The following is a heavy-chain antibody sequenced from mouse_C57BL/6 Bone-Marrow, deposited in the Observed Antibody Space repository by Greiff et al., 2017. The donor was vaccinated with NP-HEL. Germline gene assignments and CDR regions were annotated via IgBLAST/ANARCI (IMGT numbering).Heavy chain of an antibody. Sequence: EVQRVESGPVLVKPGASVKMSCKASGYTFTDYYMNWVKQSHGKGLEWIGVINPYNGGTSYNQKFKGKATLTVDKSSSTAYMELNSLTSEDSAVYYCARHPFAYWGQGTLVTVAA. CDR1: GYTFTDYY. CDR2: INPYNGGT. J-gene: IGHJ3*01. V-gene: IGHV1-19*01. CDR3: ARHPFAY.